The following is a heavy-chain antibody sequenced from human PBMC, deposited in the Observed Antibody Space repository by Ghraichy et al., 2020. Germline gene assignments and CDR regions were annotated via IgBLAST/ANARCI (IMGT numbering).Heavy chain of an antibody. J-gene: IGHJ4*02. V-gene: IGHV3-74*01. CDR3: ARVGSSRGTRAEARNFDY. CDR2: INSDGSST. CDR1: GFTFSSYW. Sequence: GGSLRLSCAASGFTFSSYWMHWVRQAPGKGLVWVSRINSDGSSTSYADSVKGRFTISRDNAKNTLYLQMNSLRAEDTAVYYCARVGSSRGTRAEARNFDYWGQGTLVTVSS. D-gene: IGHD6-13*01.